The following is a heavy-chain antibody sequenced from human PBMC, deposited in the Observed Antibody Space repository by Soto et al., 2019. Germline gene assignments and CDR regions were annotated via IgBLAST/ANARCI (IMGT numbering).Heavy chain of an antibody. CDR3: ASSVVVAAKYYYYYYGMDV. Sequence: ASVKVSCKASGYTFTSYAMHWVRQAPGQRLEWMGWINAGNGNTKYSQKFQGRVTITRDTSASTAYMELSSLRSEDTAVYYCASSVVVAAKYYYYYYGMDVWGQGTTVTVSS. J-gene: IGHJ6*02. V-gene: IGHV1-3*01. D-gene: IGHD2-15*01. CDR1: GYTFTSYA. CDR2: INAGNGNT.